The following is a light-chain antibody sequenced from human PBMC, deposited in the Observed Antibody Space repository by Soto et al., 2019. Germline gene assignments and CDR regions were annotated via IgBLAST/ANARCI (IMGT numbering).Light chain of an antibody. CDR1: SSDIGDYNY. CDR2: EVS. Sequence: QSALTQPASVSGSPGQSITFPCTGTSSDIGDYNYVSWYQQHPGKAPKLIIYEVSDRPSGVSNRFSGSKSGNTASLTISGLQAEDEADYYCSSYTFTNTPVIFGEGTKLTVL. V-gene: IGLV2-14*01. J-gene: IGLJ2*01. CDR3: SSYTFTNTPVI.